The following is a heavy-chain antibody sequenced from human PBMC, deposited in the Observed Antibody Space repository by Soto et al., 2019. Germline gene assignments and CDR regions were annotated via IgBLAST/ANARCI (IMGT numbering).Heavy chain of an antibody. J-gene: IGHJ4*02. CDR2: IYRTGST. V-gene: IGHV4-4*02. CDR3: ASRDPGTSVDY. Sequence: SETLSLTCAVSVGSFTSNNWWTWVRQPPGQGLEWIGEIYRTGSTNYNPSLKSRVTISLDKSENQFSLKVTSLTAADTAVYYCASRDPGTSVDYWGQGTLVTVSS. CDR1: VGSFTSNNW. D-gene: IGHD1-7*01.